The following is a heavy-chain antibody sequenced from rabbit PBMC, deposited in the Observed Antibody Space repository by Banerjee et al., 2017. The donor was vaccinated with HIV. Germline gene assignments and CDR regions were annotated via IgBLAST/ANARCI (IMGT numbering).Heavy chain of an antibody. J-gene: IGHJ4*01. D-gene: IGHD2-1*01. CDR3: ARTAGYLDDGDGYFNL. CDR2: IDPVFGST. Sequence: QEQLKETGGGLVQPGGSLTLSCKASGFDFSSYGVSWVRQAPGKGLEWIGYIDPVFGSTYYANWVNGRFTISSHNAQNTLYLQLNSLTAADTATYFCARTAGYLDDGDGYFNLWGPGTLVTVS. V-gene: IGHV1S47*01. CDR1: GFDFSSYG.